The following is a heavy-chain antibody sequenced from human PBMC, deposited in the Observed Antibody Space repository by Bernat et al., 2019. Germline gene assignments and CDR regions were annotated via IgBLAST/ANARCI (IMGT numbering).Heavy chain of an antibody. J-gene: IGHJ4*02. CDR2: IKSKSDGETT. Sequence: EVQLVESGGGLVKPGGSLRLSCAVSDFTFSKTWMHWVRQAPGKGLEWVGRIKSKSDGETTDYAAPVKGRFTISRDDSKNTLYLQMNSLKTEDTAVYYCTTQSTTLDYWGQGTLVTVPP. CDR1: DFTFSKTW. D-gene: IGHD1-1*01. V-gene: IGHV3-15*07. CDR3: TTQSTTLDY.